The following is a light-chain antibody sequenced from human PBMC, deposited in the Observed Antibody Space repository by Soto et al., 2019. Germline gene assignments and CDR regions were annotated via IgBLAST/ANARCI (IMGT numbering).Light chain of an antibody. J-gene: IGKJ1*01. CDR1: QSVSGNS. CDR2: GAS. Sequence: EIVLTQSPGTLSLSPGERATLSCRASQSVSGNSLAWYQRKVGQAPRLVIHGASTRATGIPDRFSGSGSGTDFTLTISRLEPEDFALYYCEQHDDLPRTFGQGTKV. V-gene: IGKV3-20*01. CDR3: EQHDDLPRT.